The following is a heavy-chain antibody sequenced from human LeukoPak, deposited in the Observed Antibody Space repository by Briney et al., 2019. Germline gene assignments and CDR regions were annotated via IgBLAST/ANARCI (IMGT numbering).Heavy chain of an antibody. CDR2: IYYSGST. Sequence: SETLPLTCTVSGGSISSYYWSWIRQPPGKGLEWIGYIYYSGSTNYNPSLKSRVTISVDTSKNQFSLKLSSVTAADTAVYYCARGPRRTTVTTFDYWGQGTLVTVSS. D-gene: IGHD4-17*01. CDR3: ARGPRRTTVTTFDY. J-gene: IGHJ4*02. CDR1: GGSISSYY. V-gene: IGHV4-59*12.